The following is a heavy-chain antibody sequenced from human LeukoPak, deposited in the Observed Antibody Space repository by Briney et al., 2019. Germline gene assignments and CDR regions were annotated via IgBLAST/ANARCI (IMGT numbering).Heavy chain of an antibody. CDR1: GYTFTSYY. CDR2: INPSGGST. J-gene: IGHJ4*02. CDR3: AKGTSWVVVPAAIDY. V-gene: IGHV1-46*01. Sequence: ASVKVSCKASGYTFTSYYMHWVRQAPGQGLEWMGIINPSGGSTSYAQKFQGRFTISRDTSNNTLYLEMNNLRAEDTALYYCAKGTSWVVVPAAIDYWGQGTLVTVSS. D-gene: IGHD2-2*01.